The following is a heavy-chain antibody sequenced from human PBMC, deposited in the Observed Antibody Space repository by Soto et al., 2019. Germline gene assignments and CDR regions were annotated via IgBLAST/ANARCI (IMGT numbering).Heavy chain of an antibody. Sequence: ASVKVSCKASGYTFTGYYMHWVRQAPGQGLEWMGWINPNSGGTNYAQKFQGWVTMTRDTAISTAYMELSRLRSDDTAVYYCASNHSPFRYYFDCWGQGNMVIVAS. D-gene: IGHD5-18*01. CDR1: GYTFTGYY. J-gene: IGHJ4*02. V-gene: IGHV1-2*04. CDR2: INPNSGGT. CDR3: ASNHSPFRYYFDC.